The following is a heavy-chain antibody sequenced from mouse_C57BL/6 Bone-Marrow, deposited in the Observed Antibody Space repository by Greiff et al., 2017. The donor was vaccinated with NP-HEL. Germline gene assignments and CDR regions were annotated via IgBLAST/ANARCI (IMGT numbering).Heavy chain of an antibody. CDR2: IYPGDGDT. D-gene: IGHD2-9*01. J-gene: IGHJ2*01. V-gene: IGHV1-82*01. Sequence: VQGVESGPELVKPGASVKISCKASGYAFSSSWMNWVKQRPGKGLEWIGRIYPGDGDTNYNGKFKGKATLTADKSSSTAYMQLSSLTSEDSAVYFCARGPTMVPYFDYWGQGTTLTVSS. CDR3: ARGPTMVPYFDY. CDR1: GYAFSSSW.